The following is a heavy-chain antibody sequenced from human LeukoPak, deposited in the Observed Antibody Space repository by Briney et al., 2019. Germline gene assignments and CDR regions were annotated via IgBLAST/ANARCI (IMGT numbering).Heavy chain of an antibody. CDR2: ISGSSSYI. Sequence: GGSLRLSCAASGFTFSSYSMNWVRQAPGKGLEWVSSISGSSSYIYYADSVKGRFTISRDNAKNSLYLQMNSLRAEDTAVYYCARVIVATMVRQYYFDYWGQGTLVTVSS. V-gene: IGHV3-21*01. CDR1: GFTFSSYS. CDR3: ARVIVATMVRQYYFDY. D-gene: IGHD5-12*01. J-gene: IGHJ4*02.